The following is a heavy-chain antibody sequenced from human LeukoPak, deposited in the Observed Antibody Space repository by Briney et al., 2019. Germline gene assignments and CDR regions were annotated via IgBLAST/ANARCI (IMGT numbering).Heavy chain of an antibody. J-gene: IGHJ4*02. CDR3: ARSSVVTAMVHLDY. Sequence: SVRVSCKASGGTFSSYAISWVRQAPGQGPEWMGGIIPLFGTANYAQKFQGRVTITADKSTSTAYMELSSLRSEDTAVYYCARSSVVTAMVHLDYWGQGTLVTVSS. D-gene: IGHD2-21*02. CDR2: IIPLFGTA. CDR1: GGTFSSYA. V-gene: IGHV1-69*06.